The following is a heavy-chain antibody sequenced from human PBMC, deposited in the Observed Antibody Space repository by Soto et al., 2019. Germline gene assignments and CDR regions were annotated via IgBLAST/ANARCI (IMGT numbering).Heavy chain of an antibody. CDR1: GGSLSGYY. CDR2: VKDGGHT. CDR3: ARGQEGVVATH. Sequence: QVQLQQWGAGLLKPSETLSLNCAVTGGSLSGYYWSWIRQPPGKGLEWIGEVKDGGHTNYSPSLRGRVTISSDPPNNQCSLRLNSVTAADTGVYYCARGQEGVVATHWDQGSLVTVSS. J-gene: IGHJ4*02. D-gene: IGHD5-12*01. V-gene: IGHV4-34*01.